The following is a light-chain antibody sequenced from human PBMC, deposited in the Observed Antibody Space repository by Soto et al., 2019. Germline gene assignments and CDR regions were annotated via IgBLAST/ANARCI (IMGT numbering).Light chain of an antibody. J-gene: IGLJ1*01. Sequence: QSVLTQPPSSSGTPGQKVTISCSGSISNIGPNAVNWYQQLPVTAPKLLLYNNNQRPSGVSDRFSGSKSGTSASLAISGLQSDDEADYHCAAWDDSLNGLVFGTGTKVTVL. V-gene: IGLV1-44*01. CDR3: AAWDDSLNGLV. CDR2: NNN. CDR1: ISNIGPNA.